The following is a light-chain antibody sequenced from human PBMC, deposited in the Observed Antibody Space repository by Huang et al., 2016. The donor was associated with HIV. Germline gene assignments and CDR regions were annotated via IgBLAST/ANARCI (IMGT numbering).Light chain of an antibody. J-gene: IGKJ4*01. CDR2: GSS. CDR1: NSVNTN. V-gene: IGKV3-15*01. CDR3: QQYNNWLLS. Sequence: EIVMTPSPATLSLSPGERATLSCRANNSVNTNLAWYQQRFGQAPRLLIYGSSTRASGIPARFSGSGSGTDFTLTISSLQSEDVALYFCQQYNNWLLSFGGGTKVDI.